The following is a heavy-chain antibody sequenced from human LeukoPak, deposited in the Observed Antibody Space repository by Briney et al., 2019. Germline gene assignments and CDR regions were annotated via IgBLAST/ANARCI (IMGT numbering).Heavy chain of an antibody. V-gene: IGHV1-2*02. Sequence: ASVKVSCKASGYTFTGYYMHWVRQASGQGLEWMGWINPNSGGTNYAQKFQGRVTMTRDTSISTAYMELSRLRSDDTAVYYCARETGIAVAGAAVDYWGQGTLVTVSS. D-gene: IGHD6-19*01. CDR2: INPNSGGT. CDR1: GYTFTGYY. CDR3: ARETGIAVAGAAVDY. J-gene: IGHJ4*02.